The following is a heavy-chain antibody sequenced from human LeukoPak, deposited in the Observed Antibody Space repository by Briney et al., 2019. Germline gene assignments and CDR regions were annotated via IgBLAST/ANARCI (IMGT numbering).Heavy chain of an antibody. CDR2: INPSGGST. J-gene: IGHJ4*02. CDR3: ARAPWTGYYQD. V-gene: IGHV1-46*01. D-gene: IGHD3/OR15-3a*01. CDR1: GYTFTSYY. Sequence: ASVKVSCKASGYTFTSYYMHWVRQAPGQGIEWMGIINPSGGSTSYAQKFQGRVTMTRDTSTSTVYMELSSLRSEDTAVYYCARAPWTGYYQDWGQGTLVTVSS.